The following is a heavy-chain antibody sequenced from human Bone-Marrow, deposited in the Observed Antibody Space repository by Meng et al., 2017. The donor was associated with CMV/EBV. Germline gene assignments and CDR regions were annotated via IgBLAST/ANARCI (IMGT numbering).Heavy chain of an antibody. Sequence: QVELVQSGCEVENPGVSVKGSCKASGYTFTRYGISGVRQAPGKGREWMGWISAYNGNTNYAQKLQGRVTMTTDTSTSTAYMELRSLRSDDTAVYYCAVMYYYDSSGYYSFDYWGQGTLVTVSS. CDR2: ISAYNGNT. D-gene: IGHD3-22*01. J-gene: IGHJ4*02. V-gene: IGHV1-18*01. CDR1: GYTFTRYG. CDR3: AVMYYYDSSGYYSFDY.